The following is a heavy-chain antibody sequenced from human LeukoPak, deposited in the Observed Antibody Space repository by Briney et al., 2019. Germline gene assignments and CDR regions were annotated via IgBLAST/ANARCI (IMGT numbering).Heavy chain of an antibody. J-gene: IGHJ4*02. D-gene: IGHD4-17*01. Sequence: GGSLRLSCAASGFTFSDYDMSWVRQALGKGLKWVSVISGSGGSTYNADSVKGRFTISRDNSKNILYLQMNSLRAEDTAVYYCAKSVESAVTTNPYFDFWGQGALVTVSS. V-gene: IGHV3-23*01. CDR2: ISGSGGST. CDR3: AKSVESAVTTNPYFDF. CDR1: GFTFSDYD.